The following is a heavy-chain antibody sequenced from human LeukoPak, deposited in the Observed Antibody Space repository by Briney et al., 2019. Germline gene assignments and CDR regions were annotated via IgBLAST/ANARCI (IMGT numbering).Heavy chain of an antibody. CDR1: GGSISSSSYY. V-gene: IGHV4-39*07. D-gene: IGHD3-22*01. Sequence: SETLSLTCTVSGGSISSSSYYWGWSRQPPGKGLEWSGSIYYSGSTYYNPSLKSRVTISVDTSKNQFSLKLSSVTAADTAVYYCARDSVVIFPLYGMDVWGQGTTVTVSS. J-gene: IGHJ6*02. CDR3: ARDSVVIFPLYGMDV. CDR2: IYYSGST.